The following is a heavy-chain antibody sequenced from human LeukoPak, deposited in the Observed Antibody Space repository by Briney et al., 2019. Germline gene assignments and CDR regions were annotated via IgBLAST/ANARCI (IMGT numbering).Heavy chain of an antibody. D-gene: IGHD6-13*01. CDR2: MNPNSGNT. V-gene: IGHV1-8*03. CDR1: GYTFTSYD. J-gene: IGHJ6*03. Sequence: ASVKVSCKASGYTFTSYDINWVRQATGQGLEWMGCMNPNSGNTGYAQKFQGRVTITRNTSISTAYMELSSLRSEDTAVYYCARAPPLYSSSWYGYYYYYYMDVWGKGTTVTVSS. CDR3: ARAPPLYSSSWYGYYYYYYMDV.